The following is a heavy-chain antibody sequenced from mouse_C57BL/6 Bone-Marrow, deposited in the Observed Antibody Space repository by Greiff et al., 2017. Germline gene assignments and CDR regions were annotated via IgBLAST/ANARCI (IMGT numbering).Heavy chain of an antibody. V-gene: IGHV1-59*01. D-gene: IGHD1-1*01. J-gene: IGHJ3*01. CDR2: IDPSDSYT. Sequence: QVQLQQPGAELVRPGTSVKLSCKASGYTFTSYWMHWVKQRPGQGLEWIGVIDPSDSYTNYNQKFKGKATLTVDTSSSTAYMQLSSLTSEDSAVYSCARAGVYYGSSLAWFAYWGQGTLVTVSA. CDR1: GYTFTSYW. CDR3: ARAGVYYGSSLAWFAY.